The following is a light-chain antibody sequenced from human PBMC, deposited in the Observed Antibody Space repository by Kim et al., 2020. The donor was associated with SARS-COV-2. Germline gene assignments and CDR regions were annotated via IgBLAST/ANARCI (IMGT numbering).Light chain of an antibody. V-gene: IGKV3-20*01. CDR3: QQYGSSPWT. Sequence: SPGERATLSCRASQSVGANYLAWYQQKSGQAPRLLIYGASTRATGIPDRFSGSGSGTDFTLTISRLEPEDFAVYYCQQYGSSPWTFGQGTKVDIK. J-gene: IGKJ1*01. CDR1: QSVGANY. CDR2: GAS.